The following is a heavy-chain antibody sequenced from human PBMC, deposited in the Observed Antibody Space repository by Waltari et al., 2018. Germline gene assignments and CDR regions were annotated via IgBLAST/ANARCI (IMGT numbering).Heavy chain of an antibody. CDR1: GDSISTAGYC. CDR3: AKFSSGTMFDF. Sequence: QLQLQESGPGLLKPSETLSLTCFVSGDSISTAGYCWGWIRQPPGKGLEYIGTIYVNGSTYSPPSLKRRLTMSVDTSKNQFSLKLTSVIAADTARYYCAKFSSGTMFDFWGQGILVTVSS. D-gene: IGHD1-7*01. J-gene: IGHJ4*02. V-gene: IGHV4-39*01. CDR2: IYVNGST.